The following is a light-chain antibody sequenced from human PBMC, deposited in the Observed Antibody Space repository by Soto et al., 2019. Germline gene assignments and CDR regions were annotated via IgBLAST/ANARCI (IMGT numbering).Light chain of an antibody. V-gene: IGKV3-11*01. J-gene: IGKJ2*01. Sequence: EIVLTQSPATLSLSPGERATLSCRASQSVSSNLAWYQQKLGQAPRLLIYDAFNRATGIPASFSGSGSGTDFTLTISNLEPEDFAVYYCQQRSSWPTFGQETKLEIK. CDR2: DAF. CDR3: QQRSSWPT. CDR1: QSVSSN.